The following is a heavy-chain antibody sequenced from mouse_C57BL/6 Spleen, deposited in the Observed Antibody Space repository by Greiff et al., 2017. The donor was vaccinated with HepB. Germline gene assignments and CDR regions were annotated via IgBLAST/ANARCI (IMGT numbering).Heavy chain of an antibody. V-gene: IGHV1-18*01. CDR3: AREEPYGNYGTY. CDR2: INPNNGGT. J-gene: IGHJ3*01. Sequence: VQLQQSGPELVKPGASVKIPCKASGYTFTDYNMDWVKQSHGKSLEWIGDINPNNGGTIYNQKFKGKATLTEDKSSSTAYVALRSLTSEDTAVYYCAREEPYGNYGTYWGQGTLVTVSA. CDR1: GYTFTDYN. D-gene: IGHD2-10*02.